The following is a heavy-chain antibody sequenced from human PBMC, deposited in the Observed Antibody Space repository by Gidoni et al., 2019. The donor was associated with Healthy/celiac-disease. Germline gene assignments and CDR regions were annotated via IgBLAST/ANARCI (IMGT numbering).Heavy chain of an antibody. V-gene: IGHV3-23*01. Sequence: EVQLLESGGGLVQPGGSLRLSCAASGFTFSSYAMSWVRQAPGKGLEWVSAISGSGGSTYYADSVKGRFTISRDKSKNTLYLQMNSLRAEDTAVYYCAKVRILWFGELSTADYWGQGTLVTVSS. CDR1: GFTFSSYA. CDR2: ISGSGGST. J-gene: IGHJ4*02. CDR3: AKVRILWFGELSTADY. D-gene: IGHD3-10*01.